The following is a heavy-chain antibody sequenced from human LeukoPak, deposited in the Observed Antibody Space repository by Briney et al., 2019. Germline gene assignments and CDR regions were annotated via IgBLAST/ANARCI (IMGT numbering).Heavy chain of an antibody. CDR2: IYSGGST. V-gene: IGHV3-53*01. D-gene: IGHD6-6*01. CDR1: GFTFSSYG. CDR3: ARVTQDSIAADY. J-gene: IGHJ4*02. Sequence: PGGTLRLSCAASGFTFSSYGMSWVRQAPGKGLEWVSVIYSGGSTYYADSVKGRFTISRDNSKNTLYLQMNSLRAEDTAVYYCARVTQDSIAADYWGQGTLVTVSS.